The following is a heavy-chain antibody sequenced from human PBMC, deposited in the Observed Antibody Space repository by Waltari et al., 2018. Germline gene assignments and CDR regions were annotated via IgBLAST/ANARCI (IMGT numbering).Heavy chain of an antibody. J-gene: IGHJ4*01. CDR2: MNPNSGNT. CDR1: RYPFTTYD. D-gene: IGHD3-3*01. V-gene: IGHV1-8*03. CDR3: ARYGDYNFWSGYFY. Sequence: VQLVQSGAEVKKPGASVKVSCKASRYPFTTYDIPWVRPATGQRIEWMGWMNPNSGNTRYAQRFQGRAIITSNTGISTSYIGRGSLGSEDTSVYYCARYGDYNFWSGYFYWGQGNLVTVSS.